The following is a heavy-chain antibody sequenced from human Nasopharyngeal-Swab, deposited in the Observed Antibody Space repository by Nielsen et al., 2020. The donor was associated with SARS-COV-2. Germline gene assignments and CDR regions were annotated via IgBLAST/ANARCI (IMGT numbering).Heavy chain of an antibody. CDR1: GYTFTSYD. J-gene: IGHJ6*03. CDR2: MNPNSGNT. Sequence: ASLKVSCNASGYTFTSYDINWVRQATGQGLEWMGWMNPNSGNTGYAQKFQGRVTMTRNTSISTAYMELSSLRSEDTAVYYCARGGYGDYLGYYYYMDVWGKGTTVTVSS. V-gene: IGHV1-8*01. D-gene: IGHD4-17*01. CDR3: ARGGYGDYLGYYYYMDV.